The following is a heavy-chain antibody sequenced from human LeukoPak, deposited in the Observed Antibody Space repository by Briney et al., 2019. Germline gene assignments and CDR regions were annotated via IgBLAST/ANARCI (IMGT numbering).Heavy chain of an antibody. Sequence: SETLSLTCTVSGGSISTDGCYWSWIRQPPGKGPEWIGYMFDSGSNNYNPSLKNRVTISLDRSKNQFSLRLSSVTAADTAVYYCARADSTYRSSRYDSWGQGTLVTVSS. J-gene: IGHJ5*01. D-gene: IGHD6-19*01. V-gene: IGHV4-30-2*01. CDR2: MFDSGSN. CDR1: GGSISTDGCY. CDR3: ARADSTYRSSRYDS.